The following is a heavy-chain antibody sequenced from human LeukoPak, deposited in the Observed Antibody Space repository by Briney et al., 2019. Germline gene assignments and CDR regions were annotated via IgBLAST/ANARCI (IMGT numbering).Heavy chain of an antibody. CDR1: GGSINDITYH. V-gene: IGHV4-39*02. J-gene: IGHJ4*02. CDR3: ARGSRRLADFHY. Sequence: PSETLSLTCTVSGGSINDITYHWGWIRQPPGKGLEWIGNIYYSGSTYYNPSLKSRVTISVDTSKNHFSLELSSVTAADTAVYYCARGSRRLADFHYWGQGTLVTVSS. CDR2: IYYSGST. D-gene: IGHD6-19*01.